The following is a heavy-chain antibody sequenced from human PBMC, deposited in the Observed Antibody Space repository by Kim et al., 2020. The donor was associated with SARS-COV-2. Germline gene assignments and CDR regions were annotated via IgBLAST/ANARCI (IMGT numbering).Heavy chain of an antibody. V-gene: IGHV4-59*01. Sequence: SETLSLTCTVSGGSISSYYWSWIRQPPGKGLEWIGYIYYSGSTNYNPSLKSRVTISVDTSKNQFSLKLSSVTAADTAVYYCARVPQYYDILTGYSNWFDPWGQGTLVTVSS. J-gene: IGHJ5*02. CDR1: GGSISSYY. D-gene: IGHD3-9*01. CDR3: ARVPQYYDILTGYSNWFDP. CDR2: IYYSGST.